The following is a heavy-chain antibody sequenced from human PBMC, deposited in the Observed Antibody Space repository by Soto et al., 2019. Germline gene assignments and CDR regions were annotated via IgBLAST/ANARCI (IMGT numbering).Heavy chain of an antibody. CDR1: GGSISSNDYY. Sequence: SDPLSLTGTVSGGSISSNDYYWSWIRQPPGKGLEWIGYIYYSGSTYHNPSLKSRVTISADTSKTQFSLKLTSVTAADTAVYYCARGRYNWNQGASDFWGQGTVVTVSS. J-gene: IGHJ3*01. D-gene: IGHD1-20*01. V-gene: IGHV4-30-4*02. CDR3: ARGRYNWNQGASDF. CDR2: IYYSGST.